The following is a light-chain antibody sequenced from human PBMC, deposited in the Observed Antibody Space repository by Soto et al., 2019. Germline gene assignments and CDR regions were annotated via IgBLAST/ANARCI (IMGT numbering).Light chain of an antibody. Sequence: PGERATLSCSASQSVTSSLAWYQQKPGQAPRVLIYNTSTRATGIPARFSGSGSGTDFTLTISSLEPEDSAVYYCHQRNNWPITFGQGTRLEIK. CDR1: QSVTSS. V-gene: IGKV3-11*01. CDR3: HQRNNWPIT. CDR2: NTS. J-gene: IGKJ5*01.